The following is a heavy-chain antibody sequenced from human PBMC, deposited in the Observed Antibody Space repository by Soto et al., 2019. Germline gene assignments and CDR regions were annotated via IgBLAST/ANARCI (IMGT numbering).Heavy chain of an antibody. CDR2: INPSGGST. CDR3: AKRRYGTNQPKSPVDY. J-gene: IGHJ4*02. V-gene: IGHV1-46*01. CDR1: GYTFTSYY. D-gene: IGHD1-1*01. Sequence: ASVKVSCKASGYTFTSYYMHWVRQAPGQGLEWMGIINPSGGSTSYAQKFQGRVTMTRDTSTSTVYMEMSSLRSEDTAVYYCAKRRYGTNQPKSPVDYWGQGTLVTVSS.